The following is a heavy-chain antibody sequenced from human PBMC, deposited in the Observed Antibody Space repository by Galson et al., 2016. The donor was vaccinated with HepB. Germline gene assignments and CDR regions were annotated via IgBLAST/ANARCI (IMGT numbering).Heavy chain of an antibody. D-gene: IGHD3-3*01. CDR3: AKAVTRNTIFGVVTGKEGAHYGMDV. V-gene: IGHV3-23*01. CDR2: ISGSGGST. J-gene: IGHJ6*02. CDR1: GFIFSNYA. Sequence: SLRLSCAASGFIFSNYAMSWVRQVPGKGLEWVSAISGSGGSTHYADSVKGRFTISRDNSKNTLYLQMNGLRAEDTAVYYCAKAVTRNTIFGVVTGKEGAHYGMDVWGQGTTVTVS.